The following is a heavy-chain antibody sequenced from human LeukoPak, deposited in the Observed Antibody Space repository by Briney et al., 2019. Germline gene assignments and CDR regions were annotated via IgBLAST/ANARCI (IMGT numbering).Heavy chain of an antibody. Sequence: GGSLRLSCAVSGFTFSSYGMHWVRQAPGKGLEWVAVIWYDGSNKYYADSVKGRFTISRDNSKNTLYLQMNSLRAEDTAVYYCARDGYDSSGTYYYYYGMDVWGQGTTVTVSS. V-gene: IGHV3-33*01. D-gene: IGHD3-22*01. CDR3: ARDGYDSSGTYYYYYGMDV. J-gene: IGHJ6*02. CDR1: GFTFSSYG. CDR2: IWYDGSNK.